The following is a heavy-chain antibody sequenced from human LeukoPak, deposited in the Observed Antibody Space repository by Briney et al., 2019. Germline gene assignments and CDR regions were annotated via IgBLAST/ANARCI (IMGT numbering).Heavy chain of an antibody. Sequence: SETLSLTFTVSGGSISSYYWSWIRQPPGKGLEWIGYIYYSGSTNYNPSLKSRVTISVGTSKNQFSLKLSSVTAADTAVYYCARDYYDSSGPYYYYYGMDVWGQGTTVTVSS. CDR1: GGSISSYY. CDR2: IYYSGST. D-gene: IGHD3-22*01. J-gene: IGHJ6*02. CDR3: ARDYYDSSGPYYYYYGMDV. V-gene: IGHV4-59*01.